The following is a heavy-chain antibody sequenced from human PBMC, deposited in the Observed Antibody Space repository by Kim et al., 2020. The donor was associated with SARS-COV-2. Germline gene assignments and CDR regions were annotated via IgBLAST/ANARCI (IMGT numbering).Heavy chain of an antibody. CDR3: AITPDFWSDSDYYYYMDV. D-gene: IGHD3-3*01. Sequence: SETLSLTCTVSGGSISSSSYYWGWIRQPPGKGLEWIGSIYYSGSTYYNPSLKSRVTISVDTSKNQFSLKLSSVTAADTAVYYCAITPDFWSDSDYYYYMDVWGKGTTVTVSS. V-gene: IGHV4-39*01. J-gene: IGHJ6*03. CDR2: IYYSGST. CDR1: GGSISSSSYY.